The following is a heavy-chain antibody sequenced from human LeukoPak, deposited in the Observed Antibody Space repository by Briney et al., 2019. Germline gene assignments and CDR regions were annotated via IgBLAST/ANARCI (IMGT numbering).Heavy chain of an antibody. CDR3: ARATFVVRGVIMTGDY. D-gene: IGHD3-10*01. V-gene: IGHV1-18*01. J-gene: IGHJ4*02. Sequence: ASVKVSCKASGYTFTSYGISWVRQAPGQGLEWMGWISAYNGNTNYAQKLQGRVTMTTDTSTSTAYMELRSLRSDDTAVYYCARATFVVRGVIMTGDYWGQGTLVTVSS. CDR1: GYTFTSYG. CDR2: ISAYNGNT.